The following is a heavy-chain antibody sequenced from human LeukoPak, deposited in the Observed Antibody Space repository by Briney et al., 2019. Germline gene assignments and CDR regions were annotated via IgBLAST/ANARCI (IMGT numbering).Heavy chain of an antibody. V-gene: IGHV1-46*01. D-gene: IGHD1-26*01. Sequence: ASVKVSCKASGFTFTSYYIHWVRQAPGKGLEWMGIINPSGGSTNYAQKFQGRVTMTRDMSTSTVYMELSSLRSEDTAVYYCARSGTYIGSRIDYWGQGTLVTVSS. CDR3: ARSGTYIGSRIDY. CDR2: INPSGGST. CDR1: GFTFTSYY. J-gene: IGHJ4*02.